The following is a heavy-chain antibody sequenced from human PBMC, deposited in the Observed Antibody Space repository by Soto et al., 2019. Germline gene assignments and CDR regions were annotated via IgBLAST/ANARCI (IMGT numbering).Heavy chain of an antibody. V-gene: IGHV3-23*01. D-gene: IGHD2-2*01. CDR1: GFTFGNYA. CDR3: AKEAEEYAQVPIAGDF. CDR2: ISGSGGMK. Sequence: EVQLLQSGGGLVQPGWSLRLSCAASGFTFGNYAMTWVRQAPGQGLEWVSGISGSGGMKYYADSVKGHLTISRDNSKNTLYLQMNTLRADDSALYYCAKEAEEYAQVPIAGDFWGQGSLVTVSS. J-gene: IGHJ4*02.